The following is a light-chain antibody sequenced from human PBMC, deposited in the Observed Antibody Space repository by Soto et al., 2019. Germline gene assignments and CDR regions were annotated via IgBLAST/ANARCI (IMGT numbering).Light chain of an antibody. CDR2: RNN. J-gene: IGLJ3*02. V-gene: IGLV1-47*01. CDR3: AALDDSLSGWV. CDR1: SSNIGSNY. Sequence: QSALTQPPSASGTPGQRVTISCSGSSSNIGSNYVYWYQQLPGTAPKLLIYRNNQRPSGVPDRFSGSKSGTSASLAISGLRSEDEADYYCAALDDSLSGWVFGGGTKLTVL.